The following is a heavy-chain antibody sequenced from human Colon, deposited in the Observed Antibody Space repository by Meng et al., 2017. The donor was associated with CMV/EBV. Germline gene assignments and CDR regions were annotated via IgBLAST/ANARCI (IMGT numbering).Heavy chain of an antibody. V-gene: IGHV3-30*02. Sequence: GESLKISCAASGFTFSTYGMHWVRQAPGKGLEWVAYIRSDGTKTYYADSVKGRFTSSRDKSNNTLYLQMNSLRPDDMAVYYCAKEFPSLKLVPYHYYAMDVWGQGTTVTVSS. CDR2: IRSDGTKT. CDR1: GFTFSTYG. CDR3: AKEFPSLKLVPYHYYAMDV. J-gene: IGHJ6*02. D-gene: IGHD3-9*01.